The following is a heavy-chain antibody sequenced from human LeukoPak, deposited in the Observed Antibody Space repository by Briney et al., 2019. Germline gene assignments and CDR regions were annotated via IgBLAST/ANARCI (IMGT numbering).Heavy chain of an antibody. V-gene: IGHV4-61*08. D-gene: IGHD3-10*01. J-gene: IGHJ3*02. CDR3: ARDGPYYYIRDAFDI. CDR1: GGSISSGDYY. Sequence: NASETLSLTCTVSGGSISSGDYYWSWIRQPPGKGLEWIGYTYYSGSTNYNPSLKSRVTISVDTSKNQFSLKLSSVTAADTAVYYCARDGPYYYIRDAFDIWGQGTMVTVSS. CDR2: TYYSGST.